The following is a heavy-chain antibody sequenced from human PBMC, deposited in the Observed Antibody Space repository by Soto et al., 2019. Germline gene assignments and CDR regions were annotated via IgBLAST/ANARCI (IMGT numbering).Heavy chain of an antibody. J-gene: IGHJ4*02. CDR3: AGDRPEGLRGYFDY. CDR2: INPSGGST. D-gene: IGHD3-16*01. CDR1: GYTFTSYY. Sequence: QVQLVQSGAEVKKPGASVKVSCKASGYTFTSYYMHWVRQAPGQGLEWMGIINPSGGSTSYAQKFQGRVTMTMDTATSTVYMELSSLRSEDTSVYDCAGDRPEGLRGYFDYWGQGPLVTVSS. V-gene: IGHV1-46*01.